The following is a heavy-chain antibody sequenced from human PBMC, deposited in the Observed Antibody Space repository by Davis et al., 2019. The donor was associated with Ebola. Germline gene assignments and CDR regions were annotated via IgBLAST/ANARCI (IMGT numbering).Heavy chain of an antibody. CDR3: ARGVMIAVAGTGSAFDI. D-gene: IGHD6-19*01. V-gene: IGHV3-66*01. CDR2: IYSGGST. CDR1: GFTVSSNY. J-gene: IGHJ3*02. Sequence: GESLKISCAASGFTVSSNYMSWVRQAPGKGLEWVSVIYSGGSTYYADSLKGRFTISRDNSRNTLYLHMNSLRAEDTAVYYCARGVMIAVAGTGSAFDIWGQGTMVTVSS.